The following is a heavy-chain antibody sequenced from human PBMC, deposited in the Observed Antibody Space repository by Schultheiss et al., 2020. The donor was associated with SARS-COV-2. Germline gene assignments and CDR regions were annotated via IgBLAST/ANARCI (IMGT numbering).Heavy chain of an antibody. V-gene: IGHV4-61*08. CDR1: GGSISSGGYY. D-gene: IGHD6-13*01. CDR3: ARDLRIAAADYYGMDV. Sequence: SETLSLTCTVSGGSISSGGYYWSWIRQPPGKGLEWIGYISDGRSTDYNPSLKSRVTMSVDTSKNQLSLKLSSVTAADTAVYYCARDLRIAAADYYGMDVWGQGTTVTVSS. CDR2: ISDGRST. J-gene: IGHJ6*02.